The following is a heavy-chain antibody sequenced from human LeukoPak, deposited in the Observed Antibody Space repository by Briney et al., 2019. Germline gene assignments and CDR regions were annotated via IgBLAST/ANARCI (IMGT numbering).Heavy chain of an antibody. D-gene: IGHD5-12*01. J-gene: IGHJ5*02. CDR1: GGSTNSYY. Sequence: SETLSLTCTVFGGSTNSYYRSWIRQSPGKRLEWIGYVAYSGSTNYNPSHKSRVTISLDTSKNQFSLKLSSVTAADTAVYYCARTVSGYYFNAWGPGTLVTVSS. CDR2: VAYSGST. V-gene: IGHV4-59*01. CDR3: ARTVSGYYFNA.